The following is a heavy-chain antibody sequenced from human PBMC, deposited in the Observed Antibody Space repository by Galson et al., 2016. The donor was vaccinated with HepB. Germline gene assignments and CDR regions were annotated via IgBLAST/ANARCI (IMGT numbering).Heavy chain of an antibody. V-gene: IGHV6-1*01. CDR3: ARGQHTAMDV. D-gene: IGHD6-13*01. CDR1: GDSVSRTGPA. J-gene: IGHJ6*02. Sequence: CAISGDSVSRTGPAWNWLRQSPSRGLEWLGRAYQRSSWTNDYSESVKSRITISPDTSKNQFSLQLNSVTHEDTAVYYCARGQHTAMDVWGQGTTVTVSS. CDR2: AYQRSSWTN.